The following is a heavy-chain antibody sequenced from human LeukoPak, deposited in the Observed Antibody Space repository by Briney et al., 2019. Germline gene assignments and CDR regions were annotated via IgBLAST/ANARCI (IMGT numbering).Heavy chain of an antibody. CDR1: GFTFSSYA. CDR3: AKDLLAAAGRGLYFDY. J-gene: IGHJ4*02. V-gene: IGHV3-23*01. Sequence: PGGSLRLSCAAPGFTFSSYAMSWVRQAPGKGREWVSAIIGSGGSTYYADSVKGRFTISRDNSKNTLYLQMNSLRAEDTAVYYCAKDLLAAAGRGLYFDYWGQGTLVTVSS. D-gene: IGHD6-13*01. CDR2: IIGSGGST.